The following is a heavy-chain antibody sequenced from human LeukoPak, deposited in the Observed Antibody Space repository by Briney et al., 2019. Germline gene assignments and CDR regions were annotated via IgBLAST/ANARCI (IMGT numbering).Heavy chain of an antibody. Sequence: PGGSLRLSCAASGFTFSNYWISWVRQAPGKGLEWVASIKQDGSEKYYVDSVKGRFTISRDNAKNSLYLQINSLRAEDTAVYYCARDRSSGWYLTPGFDPWGEGTQGSVSS. J-gene: IGHJ5*02. V-gene: IGHV3-7*04. CDR2: IKQDGSEK. D-gene: IGHD6-19*01. CDR1: GFTFSNYW. CDR3: ARDRSSGWYLTPGFDP.